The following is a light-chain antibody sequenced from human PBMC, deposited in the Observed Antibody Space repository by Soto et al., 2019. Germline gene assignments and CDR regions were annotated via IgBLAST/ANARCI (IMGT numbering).Light chain of an antibody. Sequence: QSALTQPPSASGSPGQSVTISCTGTSSDVGGYDSVSWYQQHPGKAPKLLIYEVTKRPSGVPDRFSGSKSGNTASLTVSGLQAEDEADYYCSSYTSTTTPVVFGGGTKLTVL. CDR2: EVT. J-gene: IGLJ2*01. V-gene: IGLV2-8*01. CDR1: SSDVGGYDS. CDR3: SSYTSTTTPVV.